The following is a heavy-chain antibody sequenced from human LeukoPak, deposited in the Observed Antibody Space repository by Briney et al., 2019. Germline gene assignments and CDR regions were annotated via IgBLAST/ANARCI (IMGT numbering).Heavy chain of an antibody. D-gene: IGHD6-19*01. CDR3: ARSPHNSAWYEKWFDP. CDR2: ISASGGT. V-gene: IGHV4-4*08. J-gene: IGHJ5*02. Sequence: SETLSLTCTVPGGSTSTYYWNWIRQSPGKGLEWIADISASGGTNYNPSLESRVTVSIDSSKNQFSLKLSSVTAADTAVFYCARSPHNSAWYEKWFDPWGQGTLVTVSS. CDR1: GGSTSTYY.